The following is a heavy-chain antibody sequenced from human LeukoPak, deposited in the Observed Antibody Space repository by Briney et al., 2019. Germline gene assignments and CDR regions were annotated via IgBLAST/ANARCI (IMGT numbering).Heavy chain of an antibody. J-gene: IGHJ3*01. D-gene: IGHD6-6*01. CDR2: INSDGSEG. CDR1: GFTFSGFW. CDR3: ARSSYSSSSSV. Sequence: GGSLRLSCAVSGFTFSGFWMSWSRQAPGKGLEWVASINSDGSEGYYADVVKGRFTISRDNAKNSLYLQINSLRAEDTAVYYCARSSYSSSSSVWGQGTMVTASS. V-gene: IGHV3-7*03.